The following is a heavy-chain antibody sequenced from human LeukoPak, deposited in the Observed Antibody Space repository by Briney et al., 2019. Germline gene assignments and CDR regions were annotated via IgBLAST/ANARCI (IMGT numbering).Heavy chain of an antibody. CDR1: GFMFSSYA. J-gene: IGHJ4*02. D-gene: IGHD2-2*01. CDR3: AKLFRRGIVPAAVHD. Sequence: GGSLRLSCAASGFMFSSYAMGWVRQAPGKGLEWVSVIGGSSDTTYYATSVKGRFTISRDNSKNTVYLQMNSLRADDTAVYYCAKLFRRGIVPAAVHDWGQGSLVTVSS. V-gene: IGHV3-23*01. CDR2: IGGSSDTT.